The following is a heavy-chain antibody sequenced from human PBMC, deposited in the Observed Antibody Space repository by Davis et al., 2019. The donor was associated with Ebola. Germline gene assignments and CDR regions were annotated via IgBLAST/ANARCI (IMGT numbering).Heavy chain of an antibody. J-gene: IGHJ4*02. D-gene: IGHD3-22*01. CDR3: ARDFDRVRE. CDR1: GFIVSDKY. V-gene: IGHV3-74*01. Sequence: HTGGSLRLSCAASGFIVSDKYMSWVRQPPGKGLVWVSRINPDGGRTGYADSVKGRFTISRDNAKNTVYLEMNSLKAEDTAVYYCARDFDRVREWGQGTLVTVSS. CDR2: INPDGGRT.